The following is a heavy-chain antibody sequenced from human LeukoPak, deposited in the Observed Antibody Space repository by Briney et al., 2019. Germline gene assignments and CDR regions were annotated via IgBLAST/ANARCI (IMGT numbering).Heavy chain of an antibody. V-gene: IGHV1-24*01. J-gene: IGHJ3*02. CDR1: GYTLTELS. CDR3: ATATHRLGNRLDDAFDI. CDR2: FDPEDGET. D-gene: IGHD2/OR15-2a*01. Sequence: GASVKVSCKVSGYTLTELSMHWVRQAPGKGLEWMGGFDPEDGETIYAQKFQGRATMTEDTSTDTAYMELSSLRSEDTAVYYCATATHRLGNRLDDAFDIWGQGTMVTVSS.